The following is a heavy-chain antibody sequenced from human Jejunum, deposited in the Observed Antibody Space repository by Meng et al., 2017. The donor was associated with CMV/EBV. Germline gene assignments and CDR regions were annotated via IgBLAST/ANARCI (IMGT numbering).Heavy chain of an antibody. J-gene: IGHJ4*02. Sequence: WGASGFNFSSYGMHWVRQATGKGLEWVAVIWYDGSNKYYADSVKGRFTISRDNSKNTLYLQMNSLRAEDTAVYYCAKLGTGDDDYWGQGTRVTVSS. D-gene: IGHD7-27*01. CDR1: GFNFSSYG. CDR3: AKLGTGDDDY. CDR2: IWYDGSNK. V-gene: IGHV3-33*06.